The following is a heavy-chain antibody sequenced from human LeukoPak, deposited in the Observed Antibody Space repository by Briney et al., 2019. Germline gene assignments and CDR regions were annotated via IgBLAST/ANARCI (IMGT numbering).Heavy chain of an antibody. CDR2: ISAYNGNT. V-gene: IGHV1-18*01. CDR3: ARHWGKRQSWPAFDY. CDR1: GYTFTSYG. J-gene: IGHJ4*02. D-gene: IGHD7-27*01. Sequence: ASVKVSCKASGYTFTSYGISWVRQAPGQGLEWMGWISAYNGNTNYAQKLQGRVTMTTDTSTSTAYMELRSLRSDDTAVYYCARHWGKRQSWPAFDYWGQGTLVNVSS.